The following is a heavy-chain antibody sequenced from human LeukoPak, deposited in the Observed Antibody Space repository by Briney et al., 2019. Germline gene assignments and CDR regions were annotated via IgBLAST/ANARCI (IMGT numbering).Heavy chain of an antibody. CDR2: IKQDGSEQ. CDR1: GFSLSGYW. J-gene: IGHJ4*02. V-gene: IGHV3-7*01. CDR3: AKSSRGDSSNYYPFDH. D-gene: IGHD3-22*01. Sequence: GGSLRLSCVASGFSLSGYWMYWVRQAPGKGLEWVANIKQDGSEQFYVDSVKGRFTISRDNAKNSLYLQMNSLRVEDTAVYYCAKSSRGDSSNYYPFDHWGQGTLVTVSS.